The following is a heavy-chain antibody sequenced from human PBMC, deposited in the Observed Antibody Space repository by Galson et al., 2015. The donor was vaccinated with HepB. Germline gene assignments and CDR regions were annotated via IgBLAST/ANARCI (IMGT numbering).Heavy chain of an antibody. CDR1: GFTFNSYA. CDR3: VKGGGYSAIRGRGGFDS. Sequence: SLRLSCAASGFTFNSYAMHWVRQAPGKGLQWVAVITYDGTNKFYARSVTGRFTISRDNSGNTLFLHMNSLRPEDTALYYCVKGGGYSAIRGRGGFDSWGQGALVTVSS. D-gene: IGHD5-12*01. V-gene: IGHV3-30*04. J-gene: IGHJ4*02. CDR2: ITYDGTNK.